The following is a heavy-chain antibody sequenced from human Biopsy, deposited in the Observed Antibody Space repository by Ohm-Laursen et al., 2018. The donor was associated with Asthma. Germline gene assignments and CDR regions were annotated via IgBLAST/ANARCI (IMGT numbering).Heavy chain of an antibody. CDR2: ISYDGSKK. CDR1: GVSLSSFG. CDR3: AKGRYKWNDGYYGLDV. Sequence: SLRLSCTASGVSLSSFGMSWVRQAPGKGLEWVAVISYDGSKKEYGDSVKGRFTISRDNSKDTVYLQMNSLRAEDTAVYYCAKGRYKWNDGYYGLDVWGQGTTVTVS. J-gene: IGHJ6*02. V-gene: IGHV3-30*18. D-gene: IGHD1-20*01.